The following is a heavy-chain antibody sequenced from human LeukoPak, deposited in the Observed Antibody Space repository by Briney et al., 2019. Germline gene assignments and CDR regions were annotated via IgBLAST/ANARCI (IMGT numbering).Heavy chain of an antibody. V-gene: IGHV3-74*01. CDR1: GFTLSSYA. Sequence: PGGSLRLSCAASGFTLSSYAMHWVRQAPGKGLVWVSRVKSDGSSTSYADSVKGRFTISRDNARNTLYLQMNSLRAEDTAVYYCARDGFLGPDTAYLDYWGQGTPVTVSS. CDR3: ARDGFLGPDTAYLDY. J-gene: IGHJ4*02. CDR2: VKSDGSST. D-gene: IGHD2-21*02.